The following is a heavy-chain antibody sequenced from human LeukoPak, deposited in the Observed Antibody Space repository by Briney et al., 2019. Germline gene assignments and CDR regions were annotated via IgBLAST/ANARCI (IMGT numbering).Heavy chain of an antibody. J-gene: IGHJ6*03. CDR2: IYTSGST. D-gene: IGHD3-10*01. CDR3: ARLYGSVYYYYMDV. V-gene: IGHV4-4*07. CDR1: GASIRSYQ. Sequence: SETLSLTCTVSGASIRSYQWSWIRQPPGKGLEWIGRIYTSGSTNYNPSLKSRVNMSVDTSKNQFSLKLRSVTAADTAVYYCARLYGSVYYYYMDVWGKGTTVTVSS.